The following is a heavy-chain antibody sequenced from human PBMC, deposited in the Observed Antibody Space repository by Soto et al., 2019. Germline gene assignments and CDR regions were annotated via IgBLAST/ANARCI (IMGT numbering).Heavy chain of an antibody. CDR3: AKNPSGVFFDWLLFGY. D-gene: IGHD3-9*01. V-gene: IGHV3-23*01. CDR1: GFTFSSYA. CDR2: ISGSGGST. Sequence: PGGSLRLSCAASGFTFSSYAMSWVRQAPGKGLEWVSAISGSGGSTYYADSVKGRFTISRDNSKNTPYLQMNSLRAEDTAVYYCAKNPSGVFFDWLLFGYWGQGTLVTVPQ. J-gene: IGHJ4*02.